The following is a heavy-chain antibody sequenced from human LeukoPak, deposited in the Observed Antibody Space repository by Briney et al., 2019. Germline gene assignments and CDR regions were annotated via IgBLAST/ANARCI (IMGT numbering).Heavy chain of an antibody. CDR3: AKDGGLWISAHWGDS. D-gene: IGHD2-2*03. J-gene: IGHJ4*02. Sequence: GGSLRLSCTASGFTFSSYTMSWVRQAPGKGLKWVSTISTGGGNTYYADSVQGRFTVSRDDSKNTLYLQMNSLRAEDTAVYYCAKDGGLWISAHWGDSWGRGTLVTVSS. CDR2: ISTGGGNT. CDR1: GFTFSSYT. V-gene: IGHV3-23*01.